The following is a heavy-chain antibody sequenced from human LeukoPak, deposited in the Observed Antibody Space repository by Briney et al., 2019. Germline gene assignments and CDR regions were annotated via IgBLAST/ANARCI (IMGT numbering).Heavy chain of an antibody. V-gene: IGHV3-74*01. Sequence: PGGSLRLSCAASGFTFSTYWMNWVRQAPGKGLVWVSCVNRDGSTTRHADSVKGRFTISRDNAKNTLFLQMNSLRAEDTAVYYCARDPPDYWGQGTLVTVSS. CDR1: GFTFSTYW. CDR2: VNRDGSTT. CDR3: ARDPPDY. J-gene: IGHJ4*02.